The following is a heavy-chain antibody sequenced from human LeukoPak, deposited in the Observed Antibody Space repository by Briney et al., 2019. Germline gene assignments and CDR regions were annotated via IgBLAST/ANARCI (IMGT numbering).Heavy chain of an antibody. J-gene: IGHJ6*02. CDR2: VNRDGSET. CDR1: GFALSSHW. Sequence: GGSLRLSCAASGFALSSHWMSWVRQVPGRGPEWVANVNRDGSETYYLDSVKGRFTISKDNAKNSLYLQMNSLRAEDTALYHCARNNGMDVRGQGTTVIVSS. CDR3: ARNNGMDV. V-gene: IGHV3-7*03.